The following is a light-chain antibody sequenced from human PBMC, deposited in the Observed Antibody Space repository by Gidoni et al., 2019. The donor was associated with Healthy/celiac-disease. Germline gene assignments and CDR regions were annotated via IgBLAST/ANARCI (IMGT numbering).Light chain of an antibody. Sequence: IQMTQSPSSLSASVGDRVTITCRASQSISSYLNWYQQKPGKAPKLLIYAAASLQSGVPSRFSGSGSGTDFTLTISSLQPEDFATYYCQQSYSNPYTVGQGTKLEIK. CDR2: AAA. J-gene: IGKJ2*01. CDR3: QQSYSNPYT. CDR1: QSISSY. V-gene: IGKV1-39*01.